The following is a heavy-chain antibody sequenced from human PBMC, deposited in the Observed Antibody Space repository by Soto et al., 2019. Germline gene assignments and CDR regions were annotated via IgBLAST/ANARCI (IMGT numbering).Heavy chain of an antibody. J-gene: IGHJ1*01. Sequence: SETLSLTCTVSGGSISSGGYYWSWIRQHPGKGLEWIGYIYYSGSTYYNPSLKSRVTISVDTSKNQFSLKLSSVTAADTAVYYCATAGTTLTGKYFQHWGQGTLVTVSS. CDR3: ATAGTTLTGKYFQH. CDR2: IYYSGST. V-gene: IGHV4-31*03. D-gene: IGHD1-1*01. CDR1: GGSISSGGYY.